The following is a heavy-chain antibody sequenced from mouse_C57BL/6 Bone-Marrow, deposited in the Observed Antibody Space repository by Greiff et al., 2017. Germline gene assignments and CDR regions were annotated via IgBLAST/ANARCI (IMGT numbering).Heavy chain of an antibody. V-gene: IGHV2-5*01. J-gene: IGHJ2*01. CDR2: IWRGGST. CDR1: GFSLTSYG. Sequence: QVQLQQSGPGLVQPSQSLSITCTVSGFSLTSYGVHWVRQSPGKGLEWLGVIWRGGSTDYNAAFMSRLSITKDNSKSQVFFKMNSLQADDTAIYYCAKTEGHYYGSLDYWGQGTTLTVSS. CDR3: AKTEGHYYGSLDY. D-gene: IGHD1-1*01.